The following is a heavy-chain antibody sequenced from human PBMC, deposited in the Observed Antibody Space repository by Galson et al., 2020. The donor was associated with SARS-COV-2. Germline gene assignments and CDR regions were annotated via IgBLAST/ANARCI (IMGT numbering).Heavy chain of an antibody. CDR1: GGSISSYY. V-gene: IGHV4-59*01. D-gene: IGHD3-22*01. Sequence: SETLSLTCTVSGGSISSYYWSWIRQPPGKGLEWIGYIYYSGSTNYNPSLKSRVTISVDTSKNQFSLKLSSVTAADTAVYYCARSPISYDSSGYSYAEYFQHWGQGTLVTVSS. CDR3: ARSPISYDSSGYSYAEYFQH. CDR2: IYYSGST. J-gene: IGHJ1*01.